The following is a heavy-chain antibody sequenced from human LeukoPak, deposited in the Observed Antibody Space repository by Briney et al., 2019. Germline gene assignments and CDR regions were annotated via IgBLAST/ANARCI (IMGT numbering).Heavy chain of an antibody. J-gene: IGHJ3*02. CDR1: GGSFSGYY. CDR2: INHSGST. V-gene: IGHV4-34*01. D-gene: IGHD6-13*01. CDR3: AKQKLYADAFDI. Sequence: SETLSLTCAVYGGSFSGYYWSWIRQPPGKGLEWIGEINHSGSTNYNPSLKSRVTISVDTSKNQFSLKLSSVTAADTAVYYCAKQKLYADAFDIWGQGTMVTVSS.